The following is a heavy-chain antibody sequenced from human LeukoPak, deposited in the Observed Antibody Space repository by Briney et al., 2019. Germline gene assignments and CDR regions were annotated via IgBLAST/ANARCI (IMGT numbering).Heavy chain of an antibody. D-gene: IGHD4-17*01. CDR3: ARGSEADGSTVTKDYYYYMDV. J-gene: IGHJ6*03. CDR1: GYTFTTYT. Sequence: SVKVSCKASGYTFTTYTLNWVRQAPGQGLEWMGGIIPIFGTANYAQKFQGRVTITADESTSTAYMELSGLRSEDTAVYYCARGSEADGSTVTKDYYYYMDVWGKGTTVTISS. CDR2: IIPIFGTA. V-gene: IGHV1-69*13.